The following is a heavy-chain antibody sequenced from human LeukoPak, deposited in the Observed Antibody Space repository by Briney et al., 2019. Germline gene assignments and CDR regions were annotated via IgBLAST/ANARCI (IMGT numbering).Heavy chain of an antibody. CDR2: IHTGGNT. CDR1: TFTVSTNY. J-gene: IGHJ3*02. CDR3: ARGDANAFDI. D-gene: IGHD2-21*02. Sequence: SGGSMRLSCAASTFTVSTNYMNWVRQAPEKGLEWVSFIHTGGNTYYADSVKGRFSVSRDNSKNTLYLQMNSLRAEDTAVYYCARGDANAFDIWGQGTMVTVSS. V-gene: IGHV3-53*01.